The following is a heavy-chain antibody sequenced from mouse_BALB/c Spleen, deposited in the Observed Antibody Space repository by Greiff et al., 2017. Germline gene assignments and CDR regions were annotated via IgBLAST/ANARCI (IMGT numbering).Heavy chain of an antibody. CDR1: GYTFTSSC. CDR3: TRAGWGYAMDY. D-gene: IGHD2-3*01. Sequence: QVQLQQPGSVLVRPGASVKLSCKASGYTFTSSCMHWAKQRPGQGLEWIGNIHPNSGNTNYNEKFKGKATLTVNTSSSTAYVHLSSLTAEDSSVYYGTRAGWGYAMDYWGQGTSVTVSS. V-gene: IGHV1S130*01. J-gene: IGHJ4*01. CDR2: IHPNSGNT.